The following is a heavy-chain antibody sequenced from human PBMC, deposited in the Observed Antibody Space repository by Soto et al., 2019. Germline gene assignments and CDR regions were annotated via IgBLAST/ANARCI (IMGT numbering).Heavy chain of an antibody. D-gene: IGHD5-12*01. CDR1: GYTFTSYG. CDR2: ISAYNGNT. Sequence: QVQLVQSGAEVKKPGASVKVSCKASGYTFTSYGISWVRQAPGQGLEWMGWISAYNGNTNYAQKLQGRVTMTTDTXXSTAYMELRSLRSDDTAVYYCARVSSGYDFDFVGYWGQGTLVTVSS. J-gene: IGHJ4*02. CDR3: ARVSSGYDFDFVGY. V-gene: IGHV1-18*01.